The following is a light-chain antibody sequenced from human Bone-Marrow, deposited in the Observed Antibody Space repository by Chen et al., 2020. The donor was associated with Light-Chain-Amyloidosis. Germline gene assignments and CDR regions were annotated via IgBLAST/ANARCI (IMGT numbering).Light chain of an antibody. Sequence: NFMLTQPHSVSESPGKTVIISCTRSSGSIATNYVQWYQQRPGSSPTTVIYEDDQRPSGVPDRFSGSIARSSNSASPTISGLKTEDEADYYCQSYQGSSQGVFGGGTKLTVL. V-gene: IGLV6-57*01. J-gene: IGLJ3*02. CDR1: SGSIATNY. CDR2: EDD. CDR3: QSYQGSSQGV.